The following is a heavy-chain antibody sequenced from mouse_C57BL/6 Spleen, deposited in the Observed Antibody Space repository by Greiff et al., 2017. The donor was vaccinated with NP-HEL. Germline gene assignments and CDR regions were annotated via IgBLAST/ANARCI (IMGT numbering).Heavy chain of an antibody. CDR3: AREGGGADDGSFDY. D-gene: IGHD1-1*01. CDR1: GFTFSSYA. J-gene: IGHJ2*01. CDR2: ISDGGSYT. V-gene: IGHV5-4*01. Sequence: EVQVVESGGGLVKPGGSLKLSCAASGFTFSSYAMSWVRQTPEKRLEWVATISDGGSYTYYPDNVKGRFTISRDNAKNNLYLQMSHLKSEDTAMYYCAREGGGADDGSFDYWGQGTTLTVSS.